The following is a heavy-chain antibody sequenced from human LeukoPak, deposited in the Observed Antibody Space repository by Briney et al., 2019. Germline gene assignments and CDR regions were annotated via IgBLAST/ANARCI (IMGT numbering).Heavy chain of an antibody. V-gene: IGHV4-30-4*08. Sequence: SETLSLTCTVSGGSISSYYWSWIRQPPGKGLGWIGYIYYSGSTYYNPSLKSRVTISVDTSKNQFSLKLSSVTAADTAVYYCARVDTAMVTLGYWGQGTLVTVSS. J-gene: IGHJ4*02. CDR2: IYYSGST. CDR3: ARVDTAMVTLGY. CDR1: GGSISSYY. D-gene: IGHD5-18*01.